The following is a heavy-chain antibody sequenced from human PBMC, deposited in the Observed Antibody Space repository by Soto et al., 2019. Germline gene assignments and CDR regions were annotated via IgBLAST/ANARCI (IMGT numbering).Heavy chain of an antibody. D-gene: IGHD4-17*01. V-gene: IGHV4-34*01. CDR1: GGSFSGYY. Sequence: QVQLQQWGAGLLKPSETLSLTCAVYGGSFSGYYWSWLRQPPGKGLEWIGEIHHSGSTNYNPSLKSRHTISVDTSKNQFSLKLSSVTAADTAVYYCARGGAHGYYAGLRWFDPWGQGTLVTVSS. CDR2: IHHSGST. CDR3: ARGGAHGYYAGLRWFDP. J-gene: IGHJ5*02.